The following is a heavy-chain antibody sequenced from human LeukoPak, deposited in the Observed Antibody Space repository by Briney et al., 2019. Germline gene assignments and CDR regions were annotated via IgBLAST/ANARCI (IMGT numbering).Heavy chain of an antibody. CDR3: ASAVRGPY. CDR1: GFPFSSYG. Sequence: GRSLRLSCAASGFPFSSYGMHWLRQAPGKGLEGVAVISYDGSNKYYADSVKGRFTISRDNSKNTLYLQMNSLRAEDTAVYYCASAVRGPYWGQGTLVTVSS. D-gene: IGHD3-10*01. CDR2: ISYDGSNK. J-gene: IGHJ4*02. V-gene: IGHV3-30*03.